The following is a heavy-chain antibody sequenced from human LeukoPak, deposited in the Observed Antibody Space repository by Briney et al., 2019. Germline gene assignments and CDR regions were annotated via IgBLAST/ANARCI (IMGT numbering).Heavy chain of an antibody. Sequence: ASVKVSCKASGYTFTGYYMHWVRQAPGQGLEWMGWINPNSGGTNYAQKLQGRVTMTTDTSTNTAYMELRSLRSDDTAVYYCARVVRLYGLNAFDIWGQGTMVTVSS. CDR3: ARVVRLYGLNAFDI. CDR1: GYTFTGYY. D-gene: IGHD5-12*01. J-gene: IGHJ3*02. CDR2: INPNSGGT. V-gene: IGHV1-2*02.